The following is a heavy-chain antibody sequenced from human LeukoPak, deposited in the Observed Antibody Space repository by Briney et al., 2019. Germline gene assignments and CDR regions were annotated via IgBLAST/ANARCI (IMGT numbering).Heavy chain of an antibody. Sequence: PGGSLRLSCAASGFTFSSYAMSWVRQAPGKGLEWVSSITSSGAATYYADSVKGRSTISRDNSDNTLYLQMNSLRAEDTAVYYCARDSTLPAARDAFDIWGQGTMVTVSS. V-gene: IGHV3-23*01. CDR3: ARDSTLPAARDAFDI. CDR1: GFTFSSYA. D-gene: IGHD2-2*01. CDR2: ITSSGAAT. J-gene: IGHJ3*02.